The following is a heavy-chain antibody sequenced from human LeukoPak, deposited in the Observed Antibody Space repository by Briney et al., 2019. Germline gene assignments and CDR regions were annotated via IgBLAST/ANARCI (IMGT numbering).Heavy chain of an antibody. J-gene: IGHJ3*02. D-gene: IGHD3-3*02. CDR1: GGSFSGYY. V-gene: IGHV4-34*01. Sequence: SETLSLTCAVYGGSFSGYYWSWIRQPPGKGLEWIGEINHSGSTNYNPSLKSRVTISVDTSKNQFSLKLSSVTAADTAVYYCARLSPSDAFDIWGQGTMVTVSS. CDR3: ARLSPSDAFDI. CDR2: INHSGST.